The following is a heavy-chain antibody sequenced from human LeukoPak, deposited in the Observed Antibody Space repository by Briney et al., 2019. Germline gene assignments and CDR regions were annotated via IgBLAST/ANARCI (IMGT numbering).Heavy chain of an antibody. CDR3: ARVRSIAARVSKGGYYFDY. V-gene: IGHV3-48*02. CDR2: ISSSSSTI. D-gene: IGHD6-6*01. J-gene: IGHJ4*02. Sequence: GGSLRLSCAASGVTFSSYSMNSVRQAPGKGLEWVSYISSSSSTIYYADSVKGRFTISRDNAKNSLYLQMNSLRDEDTAVYYCARVRSIAARVSKGGYYFDYWGQGTLVTVSS. CDR1: GVTFSSYS.